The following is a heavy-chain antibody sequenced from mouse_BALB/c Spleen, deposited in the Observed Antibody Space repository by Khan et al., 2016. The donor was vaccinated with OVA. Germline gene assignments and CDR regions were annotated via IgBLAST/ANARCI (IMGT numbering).Heavy chain of an antibody. CDR3: ARGYDFFAS. D-gene: IGHD2-14*01. CDR2: VNPNTDNI. Sequence: EVQLQESGPDLVKPGASVKLSCKASGYSFTLYYMSWVKQSPGKSLEWIGRVNPNTDNINYNQEFKGKAILTVDKSSNTAYMELRSLTSEDSAVYFCARGYDFFASWGQGTLVTVSA. V-gene: IGHV1-26*01. CDR1: GYSFTLYY. J-gene: IGHJ3*01.